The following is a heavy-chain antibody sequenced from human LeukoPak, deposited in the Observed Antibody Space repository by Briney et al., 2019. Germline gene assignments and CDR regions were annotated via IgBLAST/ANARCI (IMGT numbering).Heavy chain of an antibody. CDR3: AKDHLSDIVVADRDY. D-gene: IGHD2-15*01. J-gene: IGHJ4*02. CDR1: GFTFTNYE. Sequence: PGGSLRLSCAASGFTFTNYEMNWVRQAPGKGLEWVSYISTSSSTIYYADSVKGRFTISRDNSKNTLYLQINSLRAEDTAVYYCAKDHLSDIVVADRDYWGQGTLVTVSS. CDR2: ISTSSSTI. V-gene: IGHV3-48*03.